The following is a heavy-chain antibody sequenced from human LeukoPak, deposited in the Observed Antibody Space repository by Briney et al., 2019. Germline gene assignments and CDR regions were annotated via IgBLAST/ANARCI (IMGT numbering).Heavy chain of an antibody. Sequence: SETLSLTCTVSGGSISSYYWSWIRQPPGKGLEWIGYIYYSGSTNYNLSLKSRVTISVDTSKNHFSLKLSSVTAADTAVYYCARGYGSGWYFGDWGQGTLVTVSS. CDR1: GGSISSYY. D-gene: IGHD6-19*01. V-gene: IGHV4-59*12. CDR2: IYYSGST. CDR3: ARGYGSGWYFGD. J-gene: IGHJ4*02.